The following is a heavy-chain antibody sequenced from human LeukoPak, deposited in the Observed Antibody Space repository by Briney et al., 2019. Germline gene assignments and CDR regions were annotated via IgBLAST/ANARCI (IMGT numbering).Heavy chain of an antibody. V-gene: IGHV4-59*12. CDR2: IYYRGST. Sequence: SETLSLTCTVSGGSISSYYWSWIRQPPGKGLEWIGYIYYRGSTKYNPSLKSRVTISVDTSKNQFSLKLSSVTAADTAVYYCATTDPIAARPFDYWGQGTLVTVSS. CDR1: GGSISSYY. CDR3: ATTDPIAARPFDY. J-gene: IGHJ4*02. D-gene: IGHD6-6*01.